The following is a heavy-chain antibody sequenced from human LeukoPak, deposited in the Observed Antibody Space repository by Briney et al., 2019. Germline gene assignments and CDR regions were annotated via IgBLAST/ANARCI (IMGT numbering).Heavy chain of an antibody. V-gene: IGHV4-31*03. CDR3: ARRLSKSSGGSRGAFDI. CDR1: GGSISSGGYY. CDR2: IYYSGST. J-gene: IGHJ3*02. Sequence: SETLSLTCTVSGGSISSGGYYWSWIRQRPGKGLEWIGYIYYSGSTYYNPSLKSRVTISVDTSKNQFSLKLSSVTAADTAVYYCARRLSKSSGGSRGAFDIWGQGTMVTVSS. D-gene: IGHD1-26*01.